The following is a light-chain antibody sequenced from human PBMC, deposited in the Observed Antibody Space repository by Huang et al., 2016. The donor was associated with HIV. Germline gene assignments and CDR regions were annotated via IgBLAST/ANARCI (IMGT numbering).Light chain of an antibody. V-gene: IGKV1-5*03. Sequence: DIQMTQSPSTLSASVGDRVTITCRASQSISSWLAWYQQQPGKPPSLLIYKASTLQSGVPTRFSGSGSGTEFTLTISGLQPDDFATYYCQQYDSYSYTFGQGTKLEIK. CDR1: QSISSW. CDR3: QQYDSYSYT. CDR2: KAS. J-gene: IGKJ2*01.